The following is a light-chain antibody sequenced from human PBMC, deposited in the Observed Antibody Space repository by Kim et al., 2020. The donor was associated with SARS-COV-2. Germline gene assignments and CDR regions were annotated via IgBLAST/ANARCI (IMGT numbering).Light chain of an antibody. CDR2: DVS. CDR3: SSYTSSRTVV. CDR1: SSDVGGYNY. V-gene: IGLV2-14*01. Sequence: QSALTQPASVSGSPGQSITISCTGTSSDVGGYNYVSWYQQHPGKAPTLMIYDVSKRPSGVSNRFSGSKSGNTASLTISGLQAEDEADYYCSSYTSSRTVVFGGGTQLTVL. J-gene: IGLJ2*01.